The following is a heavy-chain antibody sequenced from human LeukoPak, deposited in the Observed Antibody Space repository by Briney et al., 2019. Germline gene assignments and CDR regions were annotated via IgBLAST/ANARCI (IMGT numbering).Heavy chain of an antibody. Sequence: GGSLRLSCAASGFSFIRYWMSWVRQAPGKGLEWVANIKQDGSEIYYVDSVKGRFTISRDNAKSSLHLQMNSLRAEGTAVYYCARGSGKYARFDSWGKGTLVTVSS. CDR1: GFSFIRYW. J-gene: IGHJ4*02. CDR3: ARGSGKYARFDS. D-gene: IGHD1-14*01. V-gene: IGHV3-7*05. CDR2: IKQDGSEI.